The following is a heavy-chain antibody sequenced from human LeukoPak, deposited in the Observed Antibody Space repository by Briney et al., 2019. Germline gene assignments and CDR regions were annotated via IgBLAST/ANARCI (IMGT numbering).Heavy chain of an antibody. CDR3: AKDHYYDSSGPDY. J-gene: IGHJ4*02. D-gene: IGHD3-22*01. CDR2: IRYDGSNK. Sequence: GGSLRLSCAASGFTFSSYGMRWVRQAPGKGLEWVAFIRYDGSNKYYADSVKGRFTISRDNSKNTLYLQMNSLRAEDTAVYYCAKDHYYDSSGPDYWGQGTLVTVSS. V-gene: IGHV3-30*02. CDR1: GFTFSSYG.